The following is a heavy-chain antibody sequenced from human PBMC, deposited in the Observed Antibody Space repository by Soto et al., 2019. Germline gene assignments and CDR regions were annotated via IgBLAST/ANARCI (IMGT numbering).Heavy chain of an antibody. CDR3: ARAPHYEILAAIDY. J-gene: IGHJ4*02. V-gene: IGHV4-31*03. Sequence: QVQLQESGPGLVRPSQTLSLTCTVSGASVNSDVYYWTWIRQHPEKGLEWIGYIYDSGSTYYNPSLESRVSISLDTPNHQFSLNLKSVTAADTAIYYCARAPHYEILAAIDYWGQGTLVTVSS. CDR2: IYDSGST. D-gene: IGHD3-9*01. CDR1: GASVNSDVYY.